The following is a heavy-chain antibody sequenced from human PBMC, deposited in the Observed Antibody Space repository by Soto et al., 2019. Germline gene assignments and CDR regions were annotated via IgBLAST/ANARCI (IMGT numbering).Heavy chain of an antibody. J-gene: IGHJ4*02. CDR3: ARAREFSGSEFDY. D-gene: IGHD3-10*01. V-gene: IGHV3-23*04. CDR1: GFTFRNFA. Sequence: EVQLAESGGGLVQPGGSLRLSCAATGFTFRNFAMSWVRQAPGKGLEWVSLVTGSGGSTFHADSVKGRFIMSRENAKETMYLQMNSLRAEDTAVYYCARAREFSGSEFDYWGQGTLVTVSS. CDR2: VTGSGGST.